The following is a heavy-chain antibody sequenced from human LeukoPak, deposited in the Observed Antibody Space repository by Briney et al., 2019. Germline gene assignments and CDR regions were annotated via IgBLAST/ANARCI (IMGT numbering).Heavy chain of an antibody. CDR2: IKQDGSEK. Sequence: GGSLRLSCSASGFTFTTYGMNWVRQAPGKGLEWVANIKQDGSEKYYVDSVKGRFTISRDNVKNSLYLQMNSLRAEDTAVYYCATTISPSNYYFDYWGQGTLVTVSS. CDR3: ATTISPSNYYFDY. CDR1: GFTFTTYG. V-gene: IGHV3-7*03. J-gene: IGHJ4*02. D-gene: IGHD3-9*01.